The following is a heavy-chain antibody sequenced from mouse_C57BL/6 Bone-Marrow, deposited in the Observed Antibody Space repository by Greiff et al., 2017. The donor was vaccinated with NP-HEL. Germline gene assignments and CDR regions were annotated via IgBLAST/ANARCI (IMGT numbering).Heavy chain of an antibody. V-gene: IGHV1-81*01. D-gene: IGHD2-3*01. J-gene: IGHJ3*01. Sequence: QVQLQQSGAELARPGASVKLSCKASGYTFTSYGISWVKQRTGQGLEWIGEIYPRSGNNYYNETFKGKATLTADKSSSTAYMELSSLTSEDSAVYFCSRRAYDDPFAYWGQGTLVTVSA. CDR3: SRRAYDDPFAY. CDR1: GYTFTSYG. CDR2: IYPRSGNN.